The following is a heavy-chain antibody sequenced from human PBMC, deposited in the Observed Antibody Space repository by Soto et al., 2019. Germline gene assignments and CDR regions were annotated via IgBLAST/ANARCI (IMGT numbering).Heavy chain of an antibody. CDR1: GFTFSNFG. CDR3: AKGSEVARQELDY. Sequence: QVQLVESGGGVVQPGRSLRLSCAASGFTFSNFGMHWVRQAPGKGLEWVAVISSDGSDKYYSDSVKGRITISRDNSKNTLFLQMNSLRVEDTAVYYWAKGSEVARQELDYWGQGTLVTVSS. V-gene: IGHV3-30*18. J-gene: IGHJ4*02. D-gene: IGHD3-3*01. CDR2: ISSDGSDK.